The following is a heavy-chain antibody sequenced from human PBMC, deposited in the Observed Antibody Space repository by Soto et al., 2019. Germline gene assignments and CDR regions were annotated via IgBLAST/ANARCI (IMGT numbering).Heavy chain of an antibody. V-gene: IGHV3-23*01. Sequence: GGYLRLSCAASGFTFSSYAMSWVRQAPGKGLEWVSAISGSGGSTYYADSVKGRFTISRDNSKNTLYLQMNSLRAEDTAVYYCAKDRVDIVVVVAAMFYFQHWVQGTLVTVSS. D-gene: IGHD2-15*01. J-gene: IGHJ1*01. CDR1: GFTFSSYA. CDR2: ISGSGGST. CDR3: AKDRVDIVVVVAAMFYFQH.